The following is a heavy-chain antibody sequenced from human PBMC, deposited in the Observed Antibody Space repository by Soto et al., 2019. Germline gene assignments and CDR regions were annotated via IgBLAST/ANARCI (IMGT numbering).Heavy chain of an antibody. Sequence: GASVKVSCKASGGTFSSYAISWVRQAPGQGLEWMGGIIPIFGTANYAQKFQGRVTITADESTSTAYMELSSLRSEDTAVYYCARETYYYGSRSLHPHWFDTWGQGTLVTVSS. CDR2: IIPIFGTA. V-gene: IGHV1-69*13. CDR3: ARETYYYGSRSLHPHWFDT. D-gene: IGHD3-10*01. J-gene: IGHJ5*02. CDR1: GGTFSSYA.